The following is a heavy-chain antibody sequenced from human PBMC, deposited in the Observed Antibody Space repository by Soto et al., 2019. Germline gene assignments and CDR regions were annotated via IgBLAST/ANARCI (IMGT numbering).Heavy chain of an antibody. V-gene: IGHV3-30*18. D-gene: IGHD6-19*01. CDR1: GFTFSTYG. CDR2: ISYDGGNK. Sequence: QVQLVESGGGVVQPGRFLRLSCAASGFTFSTYGMHWVRQAPGKGLAWVAVISYDGGNKYYTDSVKDRFTISRDNSKNTVYLQMNSLRAEDTAVYFCAKDGNVFSSGWYAPSLDYWGQGALVTVSS. J-gene: IGHJ4*02. CDR3: AKDGNVFSSGWYAPSLDY.